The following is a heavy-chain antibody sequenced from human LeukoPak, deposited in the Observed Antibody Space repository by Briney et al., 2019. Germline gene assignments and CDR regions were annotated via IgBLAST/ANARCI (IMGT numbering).Heavy chain of an antibody. J-gene: IGHJ4*02. CDR2: IKGDESAR. D-gene: IGHD1-26*01. CDR1: GFTFSTYW. V-gene: IGHV3-7*01. Sequence: PGGSLRLSCVASGFTFSTYWMAWVRQAPGKGLEWVANIKGDESARHQADSVKGRFTISRDNAQNSVYLQMSSLRGEDTAVYYCARDVGGSLDYWGQGTLVTVSS. CDR3: ARDVGGSLDY.